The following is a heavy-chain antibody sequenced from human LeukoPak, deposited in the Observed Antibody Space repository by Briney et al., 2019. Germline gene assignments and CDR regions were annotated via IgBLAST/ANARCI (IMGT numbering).Heavy chain of an antibody. CDR3: AKKWGVGTTTLDYFDY. D-gene: IGHD1-26*01. J-gene: IGHJ4*02. V-gene: IGHV3-23*01. CDR2: ISGSGGST. CDR1: GFTFSNYA. Sequence: PGGSLRLSCAASGFTFSNYAMSWVCQVPGKGLEWVSGISGSGGSTYYADSVKGRFTISRDNSKNTLYLQMNSLTDEDTAVYYCAKKWGVGTTTLDYFDYWGQGTLVTVSS.